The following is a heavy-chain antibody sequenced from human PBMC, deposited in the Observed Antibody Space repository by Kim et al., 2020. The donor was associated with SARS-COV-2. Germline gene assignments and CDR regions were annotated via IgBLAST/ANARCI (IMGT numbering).Heavy chain of an antibody. Sequence: GGSLRLSCAASGFTFSNYWMHWVRQAPGKGPVWVSYISSDGSNTRYADSVKGRFTISRDNAKNILYLQLNSLRADDTAVYYCARAQVGYGDYWGQGTLVTVSS. CDR3: ARAQVGYGDY. D-gene: IGHD5-12*01. CDR2: ISSDGSNT. CDR1: GFTFSNYW. J-gene: IGHJ4*02. V-gene: IGHV3-74*01.